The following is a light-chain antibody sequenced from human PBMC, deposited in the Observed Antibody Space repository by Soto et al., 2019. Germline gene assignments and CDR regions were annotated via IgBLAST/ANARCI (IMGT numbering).Light chain of an antibody. CDR1: QSVSSY. CDR3: QQRRNWPPGT. J-gene: IGKJ4*01. CDR2: DAS. V-gene: IGKV3-11*01. Sequence: EIVLTQSPATLSLSPGERATLSCRASQSVSSYLAWYQQKPGQAPRLLIYDASNRATGIPARFSGSGSGTDFTLTISILDHEDFVVYYCQQRRNWPPGTFGGGTKVEIK.